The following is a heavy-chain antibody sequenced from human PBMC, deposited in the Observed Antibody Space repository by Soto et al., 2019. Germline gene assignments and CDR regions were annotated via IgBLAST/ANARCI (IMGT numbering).Heavy chain of an antibody. V-gene: IGHV3-30*03. CDR2: ISYDGSNK. CDR1: GFTFSSYG. Sequence: GGSLRLSCAASGFTFSSYGMHWVRQAPGKGLEWVAVISYDGSNKYYADSVKGRFTISRDNSKNTLYLQMNSLRAEDTAVYYCAHTRTEALDYWGQGTLVTVSS. J-gene: IGHJ4*02. CDR3: AHTRTEALDY. D-gene: IGHD2-2*01.